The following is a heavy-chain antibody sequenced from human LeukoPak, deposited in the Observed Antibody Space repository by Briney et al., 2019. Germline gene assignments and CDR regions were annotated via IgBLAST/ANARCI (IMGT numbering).Heavy chain of an antibody. CDR1: SESSGGDD. J-gene: IGHJ4*02. V-gene: IGHV4-39*01. CDR3: ARQGSGSSNY. D-gene: IGHD6-6*01. Sequence: PSETLSLTCAMHSESSGGDDWTWIRQPPGKGLEWIGSIYYSGSTYYNPSLKSRVTISVDTSKNQFSLKLSSVTAADTAVYYCARQGSGSSNYWGQGTLVTVSS. CDR2: IYYSGST.